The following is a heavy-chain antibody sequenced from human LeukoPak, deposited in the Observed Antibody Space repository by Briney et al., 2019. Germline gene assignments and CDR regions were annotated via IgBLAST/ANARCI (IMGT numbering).Heavy chain of an antibody. J-gene: IGHJ4*02. D-gene: IGHD1-1*01. V-gene: IGHV3-23*01. CDR3: AKGQELDDGVFDS. CDR1: GFTFSSLA. CDR2: IRSNGDTT. Sequence: GGSLRLSCTAPGFTFSSLAMTWVRQAPGKGLEWVSTIRSNGDTTYNADSVKGRFTISRDNSKNTLYLELNSLRVEDTATFYCAKGQELDDGVFDSWGQGTMVTVSS.